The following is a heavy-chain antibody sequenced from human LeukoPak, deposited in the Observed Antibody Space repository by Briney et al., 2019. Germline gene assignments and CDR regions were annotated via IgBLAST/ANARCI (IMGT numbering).Heavy chain of an antibody. CDR1: GYSISSSNW. CDR3: ARYPKVRIVGATSGLDY. Sequence: SETLSLTCAVSGYSISSSNWWGWIRQPPGKGLEWIGSIYYSGSTYYNPSLKSRVTISVDTSKNQFSLKLSSVTAADTAVYYCARYPKVRIVGATSGLDYWGQGTLVTVSS. CDR2: IYYSGST. D-gene: IGHD1-26*01. V-gene: IGHV4-38-2*01. J-gene: IGHJ4*02.